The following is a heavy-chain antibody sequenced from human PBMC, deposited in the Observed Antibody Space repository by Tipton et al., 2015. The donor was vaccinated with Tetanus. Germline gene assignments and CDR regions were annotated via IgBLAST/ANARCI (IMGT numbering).Heavy chain of an antibody. Sequence: TLSLTCSVSGVSISTTNYWTWVRQPPGKGLEWIAEIFHNGTTNYNPSFKGRVTISVDTSKNQFSLKLSSVTAADTAVYYCACNPNIAAAGTGEDSGWFDPWGQGTLVTVSS. J-gene: IGHJ5*02. CDR3: ACNPNIAAAGTGEDSGWFDP. CDR1: GVSISTTNY. V-gene: IGHV4-4*02. D-gene: IGHD6-13*01. CDR2: IFHNGTT.